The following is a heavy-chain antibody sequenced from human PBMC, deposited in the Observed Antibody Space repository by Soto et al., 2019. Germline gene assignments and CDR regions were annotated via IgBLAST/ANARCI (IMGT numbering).Heavy chain of an antibody. CDR1: DGSISSSSYY. D-gene: IGHD1-1*01. J-gene: IGHJ3*02. V-gene: IGHV4-39*01. Sequence: KASETLSLTCTVSDGSISSSSYYWGWIRQPPGKGLEWIGSIYYSGSTYYNPSLKSRVTISVDTSKNQFSLKLSSVTAADTAVYFCARQRPLSALDIWGQAIMVTVSS. CDR2: IYYSGST. CDR3: ARQRPLSALDI.